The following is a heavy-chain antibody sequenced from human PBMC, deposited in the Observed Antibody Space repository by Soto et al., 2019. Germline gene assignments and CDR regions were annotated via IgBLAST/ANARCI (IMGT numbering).Heavy chain of an antibody. V-gene: IGHV3-21*01. CDR2: ISSSGSFM. J-gene: IGHJ5*01. Sequence: EVQLVESGGGLVKPGGSLRLSCAASGFSFSSDRMGWVRQAPGKGLEWVSSISSSGSFMNYADSVKGRFTISRDNAKNSLYLQMSSLKDEDTAVYYCARDPPTGTTLDWFDSWGQGTLVTVSS. CDR1: GFSFSSDR. CDR3: ARDPPTGTTLDWFDS. D-gene: IGHD1-7*01.